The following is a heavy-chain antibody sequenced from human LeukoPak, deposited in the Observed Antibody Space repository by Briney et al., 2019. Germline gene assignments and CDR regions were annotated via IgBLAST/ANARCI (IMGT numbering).Heavy chain of an antibody. D-gene: IGHD3-10*01. J-gene: IGHJ4*02. CDR1: GFTFSSYG. CDR2: IWYDGSNK. Sequence: GGSLRLSCAASGFTFSSYGMHWVRQAPGKGLEWAAVIWYDGSNKYYADSVKGRFTISRDNSKNTLYLQMNSLRAEDTAVYYCAREGKGAFDYWGQGTLVTVSS. CDR3: AREGKGAFDY. V-gene: IGHV3-33*01.